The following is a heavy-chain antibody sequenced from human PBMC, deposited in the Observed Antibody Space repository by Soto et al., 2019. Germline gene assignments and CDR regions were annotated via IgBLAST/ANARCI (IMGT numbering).Heavy chain of an antibody. CDR2: VSNDGRNK. V-gene: IGHV3-30-3*01. Sequence: QVQLLESGGGVVQPGRSLRLSCAASGFTFSSYAMHWVRQPPGKGLEWVAVVSNDGRNKFYADSVRGRFTISRDNSKNRRYLEMDSLRVEDTAVFYCARGQHGLDDWGQGSLVLVSP. D-gene: IGHD2-8*01. CDR1: GFTFSSYA. CDR3: ARGQHGLDD. J-gene: IGHJ4*02.